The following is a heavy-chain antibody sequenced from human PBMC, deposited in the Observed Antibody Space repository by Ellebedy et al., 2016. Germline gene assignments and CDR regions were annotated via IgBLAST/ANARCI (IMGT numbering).Heavy chain of an antibody. J-gene: IGHJ4*02. CDR2: IWYDGSNK. Sequence: GESLKISCAASGFTFSSYGMHWVRQAPGKGLEWVAVIWYDGSNKYYADSVKGRFTISRDNSKNTPYLQMNSLRAEDTAVYYCARVMGRVDYWGQGTLVTVSS. CDR3: ARVMGRVDY. CDR1: GFTFSSYG. V-gene: IGHV3-33*08.